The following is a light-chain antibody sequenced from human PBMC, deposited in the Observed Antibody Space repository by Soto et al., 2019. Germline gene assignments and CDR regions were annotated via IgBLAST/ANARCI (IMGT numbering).Light chain of an antibody. J-gene: IGLJ3*02. CDR2: LEGSGSY. CDR3: ETWDSNTRV. V-gene: IGLV4-60*02. CDR1: SGHSSYI. Sequence: QSVLTQSSSASASLGSSVKLTCTLSSGHSSYIIAWHQQQPGKAPRYLMKLEGSGSYNKGSGGVPDRFSGSSSGADRYLTISNLQFEDEADYYCETWDSNTRVFGGGTQLTVL.